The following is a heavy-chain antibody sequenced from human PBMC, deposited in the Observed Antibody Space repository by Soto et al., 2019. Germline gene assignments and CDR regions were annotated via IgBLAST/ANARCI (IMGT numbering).Heavy chain of an antibody. CDR3: ARYGTRGDW. CDR1: GFNFRMYE. Sequence: PGGSLRLSCQASGFNFRMYEMHWVRKAPGKGLEWVSYISSSGLTTHYADFAEGRFTISRDNAKDSLYLHLNSLRVGDTAVYYCARYGTRGDWWGLGTQVTVYS. CDR2: ISSSGLTT. J-gene: IGHJ5*01. D-gene: IGHD3-10*01. V-gene: IGHV3-48*03.